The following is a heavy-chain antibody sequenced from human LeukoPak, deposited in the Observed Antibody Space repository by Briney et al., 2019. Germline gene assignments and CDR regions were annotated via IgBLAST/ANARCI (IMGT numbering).Heavy chain of an antibody. CDR2: IDWHDDK. Sequence: SGPALVKPTQTLTLTFTFSGFSLSTRGMRVSWIRQPPGKALEWLARIDWHDDKFYSTSLKTRLTISKDTSKNQVVLTMTKMDPVDTATYYCARLHPFGYFDYWGQGTLVTVSA. CDR1: GFSLSTRGMR. J-gene: IGHJ4*02. V-gene: IGHV2-70*04. D-gene: IGHD3-10*01. CDR3: ARLHPFGYFDY.